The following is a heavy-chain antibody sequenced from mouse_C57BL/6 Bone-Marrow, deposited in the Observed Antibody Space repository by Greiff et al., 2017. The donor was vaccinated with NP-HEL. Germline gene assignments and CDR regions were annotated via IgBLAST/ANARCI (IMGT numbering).Heavy chain of an antibody. CDR3: ASLITTVVLDWYFDV. D-gene: IGHD1-1*01. J-gene: IGHJ1*03. CDR2: ISNGGGST. Sequence: EVKLVESGGGLVQPGGSLKLSCAASGFTFSDYYMYWVRQTPEKRLEWVAYISNGGGSTYYPDTVKGRFTISRDNAKNTLYLQMSRLKSEDTAMYYCASLITTVVLDWYFDVWGTGTTVTVSS. V-gene: IGHV5-12*01. CDR1: GFTFSDYY.